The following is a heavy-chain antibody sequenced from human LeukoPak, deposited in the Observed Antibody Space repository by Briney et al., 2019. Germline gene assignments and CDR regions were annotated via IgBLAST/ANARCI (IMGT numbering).Heavy chain of an antibody. CDR2: IYYSGST. D-gene: IGHD2-15*01. CDR3: AKTEDIVLVVAARDAFDI. CDR1: GGSISSGDYY. J-gene: IGHJ3*02. V-gene: IGHV4-30-4*01. Sequence: PSQTLSLTCTVSGGSISSGDYYWSWIHQPPGKGLEWIGYIYYSGSTYYNPSLKSRVTISVDTSKNQFSLKLYSVTAADTAVYYCAKTEDIVLVVAARDAFDIWGQGTMVTVSS.